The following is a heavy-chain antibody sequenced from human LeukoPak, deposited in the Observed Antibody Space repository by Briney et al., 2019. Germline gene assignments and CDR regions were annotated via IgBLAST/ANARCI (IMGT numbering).Heavy chain of an antibody. J-gene: IGHJ4*02. D-gene: IGHD2-2*01. CDR2: IIPIFGTA. CDR3: ARGYCSSTSCYPIDY. V-gene: IGHV1-69*13. CDR1: GGTFSSYA. Sequence: GASVKVSCKASGGTFSSYAISWVRQAPGQGLEWMGGIIPIFGTANYAQKFQGRVTITADESTSTAYMELSSLRSEDTAVYYCARGYCSSTSCYPIDYWGQGTLVTVSS.